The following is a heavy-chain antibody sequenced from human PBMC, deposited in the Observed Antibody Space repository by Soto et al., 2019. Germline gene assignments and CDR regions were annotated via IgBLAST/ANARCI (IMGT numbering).Heavy chain of an antibody. J-gene: IGHJ4*02. Sequence: PGGSLRLSCVASGFTFSSSWMSWVRLAPGKGLEWVANIKGDGSEKYYVDSVRGRFTISRDNAKNSLFLQMNSLRAEDTAVYYCAKDKGHDYSKFMFDYWGQGTLVTVSS. CDR3: AKDKGHDYSKFMFDY. CDR1: GFTFSSSW. V-gene: IGHV3-7*01. CDR2: IKGDGSEK. D-gene: IGHD4-4*01.